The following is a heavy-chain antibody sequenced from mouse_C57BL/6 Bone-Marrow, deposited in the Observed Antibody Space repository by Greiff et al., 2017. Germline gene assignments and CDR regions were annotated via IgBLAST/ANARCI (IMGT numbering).Heavy chain of an antibody. V-gene: IGHV3-6*01. CDR1: GYSITSGYY. J-gene: IGHJ2*01. CDR2: ISYDGSN. D-gene: IGHD2-10*01. CDR3: ATYYGNYYFDY. Sequence: EVQLQQSGPGLVKPSQSLSLTCSVTGYSITSGYYWNWIRQFPGNKLEWMGYISYDGSNNYNPSLKNRISITRDTSKNQFFLKLNSVTTEDTATYYCATYYGNYYFDYWCQGTTLTVSS.